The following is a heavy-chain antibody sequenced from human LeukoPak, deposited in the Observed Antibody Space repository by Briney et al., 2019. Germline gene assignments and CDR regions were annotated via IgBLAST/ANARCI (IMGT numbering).Heavy chain of an antibody. V-gene: IGHV1-18*01. Sequence: ASVKVSCKASGYTFTSYGISWVRQAPGQGLEWMGWINANNCTTNYAQKLQGRVTMTTDTSTSTAYMELRSLRSDDTAVYYCARAYWIAVAGTPGWFDPWGQGTLVTVSS. D-gene: IGHD6-19*01. CDR1: GYTFTSYG. CDR2: INANNCTT. J-gene: IGHJ5*02. CDR3: ARAYWIAVAGTPGWFDP.